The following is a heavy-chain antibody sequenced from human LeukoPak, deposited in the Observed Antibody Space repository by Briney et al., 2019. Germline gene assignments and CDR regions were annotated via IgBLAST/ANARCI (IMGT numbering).Heavy chain of an antibody. J-gene: IGHJ4*02. V-gene: IGHV4-34*01. CDR1: GGSFSGYY. CDR3: ARCDFWSGHNFDY. D-gene: IGHD3-3*01. Sequence: SETLSLTCAVYGGSFSGYYWSWIRQPPGKGLERIGEINHSGSTNYNPSLKSRVTISVDTSKNQFSLKLSSVTAADTAVYYCARCDFWSGHNFDYWGQGTLVTVSS. CDR2: INHSGST.